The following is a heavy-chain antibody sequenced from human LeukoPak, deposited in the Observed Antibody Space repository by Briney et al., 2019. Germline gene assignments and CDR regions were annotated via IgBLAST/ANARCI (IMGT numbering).Heavy chain of an antibody. CDR3: ARAGPVRDSFGGVIVWFDP. CDR2: INPNSGGT. D-gene: IGHD3-16*02. Sequence: ASVKVSCKASGGTFSSYAISWVRQAPGQGLEWMGRINPNSGGTNYAQKFQGRVTLTRDTSISTAYMELSRLRSDDTAVYYCARAGPVRDSFGGVIVWFDPWGQGTLVTVSS. V-gene: IGHV1-2*06. J-gene: IGHJ5*02. CDR1: GGTFSSYA.